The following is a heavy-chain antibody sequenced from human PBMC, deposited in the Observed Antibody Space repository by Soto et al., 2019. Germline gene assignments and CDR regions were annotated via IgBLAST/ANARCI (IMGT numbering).Heavy chain of an antibody. CDR3: ARDMLRGAPDYLDF. V-gene: IGHV3-30-3*01. Sequence: QVQLVESGGGVAQPGRSLRLSCATSGFTFNDYPFHWIRQAPGKGLEWVAVIAYDGSIKLYADSVKGRFTISRDSSDNTLYLQMNSLGPEDTAIYYCARDMLRGAPDYLDFWGQGTLVTVSS. CDR1: GFTFNDYP. J-gene: IGHJ4*02. CDR2: IAYDGSIK. D-gene: IGHD3-16*01.